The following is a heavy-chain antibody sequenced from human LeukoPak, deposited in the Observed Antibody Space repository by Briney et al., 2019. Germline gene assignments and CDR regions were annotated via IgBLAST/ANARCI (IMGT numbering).Heavy chain of an antibody. CDR2: IYYSGST. CDR1: GASISSGGYY. J-gene: IGHJ4*02. D-gene: IGHD1-20*01. Sequence: SQTLSLTCTVSGASISSGGYYWSWIRQHPGKGLEWIGYIYYSGSTYYNPSLKSRVTISVDTSKNQFSLKLSSVTAADTAVYYCARVTARGNNDYWGQGTLVTVSS. V-gene: IGHV4-31*03. CDR3: ARVTARGNNDY.